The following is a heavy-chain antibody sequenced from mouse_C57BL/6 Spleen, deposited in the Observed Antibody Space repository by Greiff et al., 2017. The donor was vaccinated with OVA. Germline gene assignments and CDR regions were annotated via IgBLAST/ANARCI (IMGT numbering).Heavy chain of an antibody. J-gene: IGHJ2*01. CDR3: ARYYYGSSTDY. CDR2: IDPSDSYT. V-gene: IGHV1-50*01. CDR1: GYTFTSYW. D-gene: IGHD1-1*01. Sequence: QVQLKQSGAELVKPGASVKLSCKASGYTFTSYWMQWVKQRPGQGLEWIGEIDPSDSYTNYNQKFKGKATLTVDTSSSTAYMQLSSLTSEDSAVYYCARYYYGSSTDYWGQGTTLTVSS.